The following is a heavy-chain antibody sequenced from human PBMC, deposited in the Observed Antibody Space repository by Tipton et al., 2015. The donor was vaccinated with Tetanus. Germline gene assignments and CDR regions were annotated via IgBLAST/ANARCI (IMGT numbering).Heavy chain of an antibody. CDR2: IYPGDSDT. CDR1: GYSFTNYW. J-gene: IGHJ4*02. Sequence: MQLVQSGAEVKKPGESLKISCKGSGYSFTNYWIGWVRQMPGKGLEWMGIIYPGDSDTRYSPSFQGQVTISADKSISTAYLQWSSLKASDTAMYYCATLPYYDYVWGSYRYYFDYWGQGTLVTVSS. CDR3: ATLPYYDYVWGSYRYYFDY. V-gene: IGHV5-51*01. D-gene: IGHD3-16*02.